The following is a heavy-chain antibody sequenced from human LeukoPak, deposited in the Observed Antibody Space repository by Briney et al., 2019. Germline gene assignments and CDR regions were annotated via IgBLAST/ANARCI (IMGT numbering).Heavy chain of an antibody. CDR3: AKDRYSNYRFDY. Sequence: GSLRLSCAASGFIFSSYAMSWVRQAPGEGLEWVSAISGSGGSTYYADSVKGRFTISRDNSKNTLYLQMNSLRAEDTAVYYCAKDRYSNYRFDYWGQGTLVTVSS. D-gene: IGHD4-11*01. CDR1: GFIFSSYA. J-gene: IGHJ4*02. CDR2: ISGSGGST. V-gene: IGHV3-23*01.